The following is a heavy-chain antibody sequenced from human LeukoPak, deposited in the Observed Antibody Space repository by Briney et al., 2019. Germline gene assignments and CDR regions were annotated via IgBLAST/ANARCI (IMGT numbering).Heavy chain of an antibody. CDR1: GGSISRYY. CDR3: ARVLGDSSGYFGYYYYGMDV. V-gene: IGHV4-59*01. D-gene: IGHD3-22*01. CDR2: IYYSWST. J-gene: IGHJ6*02. Sequence: SETLSLTCTVSGGSISRYYWSWIRQPPGKGLEWIGYIYYSWSTNYNPSLKSRVTISVDTSKNQFSLKLNSVTAADTAVYYCARVLGDSSGYFGYYYYGMDVWGQGTTVTVSS.